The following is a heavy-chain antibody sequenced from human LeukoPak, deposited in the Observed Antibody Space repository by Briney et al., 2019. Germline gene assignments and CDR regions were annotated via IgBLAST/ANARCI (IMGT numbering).Heavy chain of an antibody. CDR2: IYYSGST. V-gene: IGHV4-59*08. Sequence: SETLSLTCTVSGGSISSYYWSWIRQPPGKGLEWIGYIYYSGSTNYNPSLKSRATISVDTSKNQFSLKLSSVTAADTAVYYCARHSVDAFDIWGQGTMVTVSS. J-gene: IGHJ3*02. CDR3: ARHSVDAFDI. CDR1: GGSISSYY. D-gene: IGHD6-19*01.